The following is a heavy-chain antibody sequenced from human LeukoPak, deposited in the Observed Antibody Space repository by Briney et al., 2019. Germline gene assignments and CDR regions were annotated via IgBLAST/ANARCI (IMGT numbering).Heavy chain of an antibody. Sequence: GGSLRLSCAASGFTFSSYWMHWVRQAPGKGLVWVSRINSDGGSTTYADSVKGRFTISRDTAKNTLYLQMNSLRAEDTAVYYCARVGYYYGSGIQYYFDYWGQGTLVTVSS. D-gene: IGHD3-10*01. CDR1: GFTFSSYW. CDR3: ARVGYYYGSGIQYYFDY. V-gene: IGHV3-74*01. J-gene: IGHJ4*02. CDR2: INSDGGST.